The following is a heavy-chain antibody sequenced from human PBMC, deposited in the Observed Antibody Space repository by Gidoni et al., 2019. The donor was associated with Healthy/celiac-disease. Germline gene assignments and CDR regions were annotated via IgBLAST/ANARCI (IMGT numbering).Heavy chain of an antibody. Sequence: LRLSCAASGFTFSSYEMNWVRQAPGKGLEWVSYISSSGSTIYYADSVKGRFTISRDNAKNSLYLQMNSLRAEDTAVYYCARADCSGGSCYSSYYYYYGMDVWGQGTTVTVSS. CDR2: ISSSGSTI. CDR3: ARADCSGGSCYSSYYYYYGMDV. D-gene: IGHD2-15*01. J-gene: IGHJ6*02. V-gene: IGHV3-48*03. CDR1: GFTFSSYE.